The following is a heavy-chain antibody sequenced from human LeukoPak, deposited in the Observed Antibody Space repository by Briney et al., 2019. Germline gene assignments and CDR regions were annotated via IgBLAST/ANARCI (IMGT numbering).Heavy chain of an antibody. CDR1: GFTFSSYG. CDR3: AKENGDYPRYYYYYMDV. V-gene: IGHV3-30*02. CDR2: IRYDGSNK. Sequence: PGGSLRLSCAASGFTFSSYGMHWVRQAPGKGLEWVAFIRYDGSNKYYADSVKGRFTISRDNAKNSLYLQMNSLRAEDTAVYYCAKENGDYPRYYYYYMDVWGKGTTVTISS. J-gene: IGHJ6*03. D-gene: IGHD4-17*01.